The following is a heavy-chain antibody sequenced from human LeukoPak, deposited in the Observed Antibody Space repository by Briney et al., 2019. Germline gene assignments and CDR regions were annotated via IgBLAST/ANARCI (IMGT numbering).Heavy chain of an antibody. J-gene: IGHJ5*02. Sequence: PSETLSLTCAVSGYSISSGYYWGWIRQPRGKGLEGTGSISHSGSTYYNPSLKSRVTISVDTSKNKFSLKMSSVTAADTAVYYCARDLYYYDSSGYASWFDPWGQGTLVTVSS. V-gene: IGHV4-38-2*02. D-gene: IGHD3-22*01. CDR3: ARDLYYYDSSGYASWFDP. CDR2: ISHSGST. CDR1: GYSISSGYY.